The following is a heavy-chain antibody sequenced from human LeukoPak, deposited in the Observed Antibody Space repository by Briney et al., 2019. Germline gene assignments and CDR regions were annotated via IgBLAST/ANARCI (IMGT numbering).Heavy chain of an antibody. J-gene: IGHJ4*02. CDR2: ISASNGNT. Sequence: ASVKVSCKASGYTFTSYGISWVRQAPGQGLERMGWISASNGNTNYEQKLQGRVTMTTDTSTSTAYMALRSLRSDDTAVYYCARDHIDYDFWSGYYGGAIDQPFDYWGQGTLVTVSS. CDR3: ARDHIDYDFWSGYYGGAIDQPFDY. D-gene: IGHD3-3*01. V-gene: IGHV1-18*01. CDR1: GYTFTSYG.